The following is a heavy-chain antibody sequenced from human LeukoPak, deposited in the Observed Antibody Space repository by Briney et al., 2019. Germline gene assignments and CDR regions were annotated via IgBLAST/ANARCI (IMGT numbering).Heavy chain of an antibody. V-gene: IGHV4-39*01. J-gene: IGHJ6*02. CDR1: GGSIRSSYYY. CDR2: IYDSGST. CDR3: ARGYHSFDV. Sequence: SETLSLTCTVSGGSIRSSYYYWGWIRQPPGKGLEWVGSIYDSGSTYYNPSLKSRVTISVDTSKNQFSLKLNSVTAADTAVYYCARGYHSFDVWGQGTTVAVSS. D-gene: IGHD5-12*01.